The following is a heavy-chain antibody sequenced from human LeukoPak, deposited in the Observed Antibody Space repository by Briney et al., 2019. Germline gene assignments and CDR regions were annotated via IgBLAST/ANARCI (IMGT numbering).Heavy chain of an antibody. CDR2: INPKSGGT. CDR3: ARATAENDY. Sequence: ASVKVSCKASGYTFTCYYMHWVRQAPGQGLEWMGWINPKSGGTDYLHKFQGRVTMTRDTSISTAYMELSGLRSDDTAVYYCARATAENDYWGEGSLVTVSS. D-gene: IGHD1-14*01. CDR1: GYTFTCYY. J-gene: IGHJ4*02. V-gene: IGHV1-2*02.